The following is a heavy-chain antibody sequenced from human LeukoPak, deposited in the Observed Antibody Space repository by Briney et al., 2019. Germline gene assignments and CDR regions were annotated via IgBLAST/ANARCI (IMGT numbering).Heavy chain of an antibody. CDR3: ASLIVGATYRN. Sequence: PSETLSLTCTVSGGSISSYYWSWIRQPPGKGLEWIGYIYYSGSTNYNPSLKSRVTISVDRSKNQFSLKLSSVTAADTAVYYCASLIVGATYRNWGQGTLVTVSS. D-gene: IGHD1-26*01. CDR2: IYYSGST. V-gene: IGHV4-59*12. CDR1: GGSISSYY. J-gene: IGHJ4*02.